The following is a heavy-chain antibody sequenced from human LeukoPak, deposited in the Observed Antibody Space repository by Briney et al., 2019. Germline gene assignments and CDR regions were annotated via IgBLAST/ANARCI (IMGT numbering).Heavy chain of an antibody. V-gene: IGHV3-74*03. Sequence: GGSLRLSCVAPGFTFSGYWMHWVRQAPGKGLVCVSRIKSDGSSTTYADCVKGRFTVSRDNAKNTLYLQMSSLRAEDTAVYYCVRSDWFDPWGQGTLVTVSS. CDR1: GFTFSGYW. J-gene: IGHJ5*02. CDR2: IKSDGSST. CDR3: VRSDWFDP.